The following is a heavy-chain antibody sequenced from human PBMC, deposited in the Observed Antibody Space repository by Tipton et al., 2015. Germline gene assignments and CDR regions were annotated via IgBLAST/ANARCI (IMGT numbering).Heavy chain of an antibody. Sequence: SLRLSCAASGFTFRTYGMHWVRQAPGKGLEWVALVSYDGSSEYYVDSVRGRFTISRDNSNNTLYLQMNSLRAEDTAVYYCVKDLNTRGPYYYGSGSYYGGGDYWGQGTLVTVSS. J-gene: IGHJ4*02. CDR1: GFTFRTYG. CDR2: VSYDGSSE. CDR3: VKDLNTRGPYYYGSGSYYGGGDY. D-gene: IGHD3-10*01. V-gene: IGHV3-30*18.